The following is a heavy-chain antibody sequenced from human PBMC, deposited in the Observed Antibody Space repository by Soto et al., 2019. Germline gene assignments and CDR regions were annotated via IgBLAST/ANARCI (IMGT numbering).Heavy chain of an antibody. CDR2: ISYDGSNK. Sequence: GGSLRLSCAASGFTFSSYGMHWVRQAPGKGLEWVAVISYDGSNKYYADSVKGRFTISRDNSKNTLYLQMNSLRAEDTAVYYCAKDRRMDYDFWSGFGAFDIWGQGTMVTVSS. CDR3: AKDRRMDYDFWSGFGAFDI. V-gene: IGHV3-30*18. D-gene: IGHD3-3*01. CDR1: GFTFSSYG. J-gene: IGHJ3*02.